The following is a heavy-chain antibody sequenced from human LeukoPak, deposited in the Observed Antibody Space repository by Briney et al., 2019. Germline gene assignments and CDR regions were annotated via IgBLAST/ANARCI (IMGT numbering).Heavy chain of an antibody. CDR2: INHSGST. CDR1: GGSFSGYY. D-gene: IGHD3-9*01. Sequence: SETLSLTCAVYGGSFSGYYWSWIRQPPGKGLEWIGEINHSGSTNYNPSLKSRVTISVDTSKNQFSLKLSSVTAADTAVYYCARGILTGYYIARYYFDYWGQGAPVTVSS. CDR3: ARGILTGYYIARYYFDY. J-gene: IGHJ4*02. V-gene: IGHV4-34*01.